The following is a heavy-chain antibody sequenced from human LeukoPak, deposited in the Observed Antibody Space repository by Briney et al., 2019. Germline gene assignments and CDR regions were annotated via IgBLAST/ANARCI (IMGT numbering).Heavy chain of an antibody. J-gene: IGHJ4*02. CDR2: IKQDGSEK. CDR3: ARVGYTGTWYSSPPFDY. D-gene: IGHD6-13*01. CDR1: GFTFSSYW. V-gene: IGHV3-7*03. Sequence: GGSLRLSCAASGFTFSSYWMSWVRQAPGKGLEWVANIKQDGSEKYYVDSVKGRFTISRDNAKNPLYLQMNSLRAEDTAVYYCARVGYTGTWYSSPPFDYWGQGTLVTVSS.